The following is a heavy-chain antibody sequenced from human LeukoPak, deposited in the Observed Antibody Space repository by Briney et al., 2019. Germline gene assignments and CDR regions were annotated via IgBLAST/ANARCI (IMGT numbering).Heavy chain of an antibody. CDR3: TTGGNDYYYGMDV. CDR1: GFTFSDHY. D-gene: IGHD2-8*01. V-gene: IGHV3-15*01. J-gene: IGHJ6*02. Sequence: GGSLRLSCAASGFTFSDHYMDWVRQAPGKGLEWVGRIKSKTDGGTTDYAAPVKGRFTISRDDSKNTLYLQMNSLKTEDTAVYYCTTGGNDYYYGMDVWGQGTTVTVSS. CDR2: IKSKTDGGTT.